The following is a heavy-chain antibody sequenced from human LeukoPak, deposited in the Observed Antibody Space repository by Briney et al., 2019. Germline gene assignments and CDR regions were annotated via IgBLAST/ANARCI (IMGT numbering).Heavy chain of an antibody. CDR3: ARDPLPAATVFDY. CDR2: IYYSGST. J-gene: IGHJ4*02. CDR1: GGSISGYY. D-gene: IGHD2-2*01. V-gene: IGHV4-59*12. Sequence: PSETLSLTCAVSGGSISGYYWSWIRQPPGKGLEWIGYIYYSGSTNYNPSLKSRVTISVDTSKNQFSLKLSSVTAADTAVYYCARDPLPAATVFDYWGREPWSPSPQ.